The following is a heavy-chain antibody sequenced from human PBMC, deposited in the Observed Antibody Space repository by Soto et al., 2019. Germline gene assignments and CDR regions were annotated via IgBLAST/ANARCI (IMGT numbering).Heavy chain of an antibody. Sequence: SETLSLTCAVYGGSCSGYYWSWIRQPPGKGLEWIGEINHSGSTNYNPSLKSRVTISVDASKNQFSLKLSSVTAADTAVYYCARHYSGYDSWGQGTLVTVSS. CDR2: INHSGST. J-gene: IGHJ4*02. CDR3: ARHYSGYDS. V-gene: IGHV4-34*01. D-gene: IGHD5-12*01. CDR1: GGSCSGYY.